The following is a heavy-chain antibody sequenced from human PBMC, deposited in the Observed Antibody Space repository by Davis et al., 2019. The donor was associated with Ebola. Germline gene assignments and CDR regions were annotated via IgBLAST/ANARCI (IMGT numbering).Heavy chain of an antibody. Sequence: GESLKISCAASGFTFSSYGMHWVRQAPGKGLEWVACIRYHGSEKYYADSVKGRFTISRDNLQDTLCLQMNSLSAEDSGVYYCATSYFTVTTLYWGQGTLVTVSS. CDR3: ATSYFTVTTLY. D-gene: IGHD4-17*01. J-gene: IGHJ4*02. CDR2: IRYHGSEK. V-gene: IGHV3-30*02. CDR1: GFTFSSYG.